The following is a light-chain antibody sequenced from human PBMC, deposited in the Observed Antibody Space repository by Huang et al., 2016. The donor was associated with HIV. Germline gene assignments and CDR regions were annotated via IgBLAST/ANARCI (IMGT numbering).Light chain of an antibody. CDR2: KAS. V-gene: IGKV1-5*03. CDR3: QQYNSYSYT. CDR1: QSISRW. Sequence: DIQMTQSPSTLSASVGDRVTITCRARQSISRWLAWYQQKPGKAPKLLIYKASSLQSGGASRFSGSGSGTEFTLTISSLQPDDFATYYCQQYNSYSYTFGQGTKLEIK. J-gene: IGKJ2*01.